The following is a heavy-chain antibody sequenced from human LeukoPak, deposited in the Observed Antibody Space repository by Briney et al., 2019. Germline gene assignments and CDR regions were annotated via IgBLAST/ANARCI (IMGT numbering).Heavy chain of an antibody. D-gene: IGHD2-2*01. Sequence: ASVKVSCKASGYTFTGYYMHWVRQAPGQGLEWMGWINPNSGGTNYAQKFQGRVTMTRDTSISTAYMELSRLRSDDTAVYYCARDRSMVVVPSYCYYGVDVWGQGTTVTVSS. J-gene: IGHJ6*02. CDR3: ARDRSMVVVPSYCYYGVDV. V-gene: IGHV1-2*02. CDR2: INPNSGGT. CDR1: GYTFTGYY.